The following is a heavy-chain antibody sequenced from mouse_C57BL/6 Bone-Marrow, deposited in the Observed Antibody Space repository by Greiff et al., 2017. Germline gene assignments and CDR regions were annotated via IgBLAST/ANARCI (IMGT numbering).Heavy chain of an antibody. D-gene: IGHD3-3*01. J-gene: IGHJ2*01. CDR3: ARGRDAYFDY. V-gene: IGHV1-64*01. CDR2: IHPNSGST. CDR1: GYTFTSYW. Sequence: QVQLQQPGAELVKPGASVKLSCKASGYTFTSYWMHWVKQRPGQGLEWIGMIHPNSGSTNYNETFKSKATLTVDKSSSTAYMQLSSLTSEDSAVYYCARGRDAYFDYWAKAPLSQSPQ.